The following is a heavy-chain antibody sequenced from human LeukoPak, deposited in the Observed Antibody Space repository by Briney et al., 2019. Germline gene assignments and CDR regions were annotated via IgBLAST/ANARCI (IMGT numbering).Heavy chain of an antibody. CDR3: ATIYDSSGATEDDAFDI. D-gene: IGHD3-22*01. Sequence: GGSLRLSCAASGFTFSSYGMLWVRQAPGKGLARVAVIWYDGSNKYYADSVKGRFTISKDNSKNTLYLQMNSLRAEDTAVYYCATIYDSSGATEDDAFDIWGQGTMVTVSS. J-gene: IGHJ3*02. CDR1: GFTFSSYG. CDR2: IWYDGSNK. V-gene: IGHV3-33*01.